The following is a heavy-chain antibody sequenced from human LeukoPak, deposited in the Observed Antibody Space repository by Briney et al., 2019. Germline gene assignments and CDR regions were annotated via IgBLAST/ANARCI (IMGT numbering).Heavy chain of an antibody. CDR1: GGSISYYY. CDR3: ARGHGGYCGGGSCYLDY. Sequence: SETLSLTCTVSGGSISYYYWSWIRQPAGKGLEWIGRIYTSGSTNYNPSLKSRVTMSVDTSKNQFSLKLSSVTAADTAIYFCARGHGGYCGGGSCYLDYWGQGTLVTVSS. CDR2: IYTSGST. J-gene: IGHJ4*02. D-gene: IGHD2-15*01. V-gene: IGHV4-4*07.